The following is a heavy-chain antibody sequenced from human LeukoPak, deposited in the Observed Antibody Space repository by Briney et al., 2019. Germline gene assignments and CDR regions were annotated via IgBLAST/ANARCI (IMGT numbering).Heavy chain of an antibody. V-gene: IGHV4-34*01. Sequence: SGTLSLTCAVYGGSFSGYFWSWIRQPPGKGLEWIGEINHSGSTNYNPSLKSRVTISVDTSKNQFSLKLSSVTAADTAVYYCARSGYSYGRPFDYWGQGTLVTVSS. CDR2: INHSGST. J-gene: IGHJ4*02. CDR1: GGSFSGYF. D-gene: IGHD5-18*01. CDR3: ARSGYSYGRPFDY.